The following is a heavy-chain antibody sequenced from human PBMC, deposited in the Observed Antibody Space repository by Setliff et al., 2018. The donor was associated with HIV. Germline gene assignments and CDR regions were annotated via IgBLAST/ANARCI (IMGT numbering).Heavy chain of an antibody. V-gene: IGHV3-7*01. CDR1: GFSFSNFW. CDR3: AKLRNRDLDY. Sequence: GGSLRLSCVVSGFSFSNFWMSWVRQTPGKGLESLAIISTDGSNKQYLNSVRGRFTISRDNAKNSLFLQMDNLRVEDTGIYFCAKLRNRDLDYWGQGTPVTVSS. J-gene: IGHJ4*02. D-gene: IGHD1-1*01. CDR2: ISTDGSNK.